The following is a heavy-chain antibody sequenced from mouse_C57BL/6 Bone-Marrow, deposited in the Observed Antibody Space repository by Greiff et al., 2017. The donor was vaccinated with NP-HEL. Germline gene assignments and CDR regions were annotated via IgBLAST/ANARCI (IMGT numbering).Heavy chain of an antibody. CDR3: TRFITTVVNYAMDY. J-gene: IGHJ4*01. Sequence: VQLQQPGAELVRPGASVTLSCKASGYTFTDYEMHWVKQTPVHGLEWIGAIDPETGGTAYNQKFKGKAILTADKSSSTAYMELRSLTSEDAAVYYCTRFITTVVNYAMDYWGQGTSVTVSS. CDR1: GYTFTDYE. D-gene: IGHD1-1*01. V-gene: IGHV1-15*01. CDR2: IDPETGGT.